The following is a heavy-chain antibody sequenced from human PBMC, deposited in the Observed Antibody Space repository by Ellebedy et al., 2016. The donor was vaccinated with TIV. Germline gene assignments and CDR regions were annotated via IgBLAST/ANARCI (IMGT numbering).Heavy chain of an antibody. CDR1: GFTFSSYW. V-gene: IGHV3-7*01. CDR2: IKQDGSEK. CDR3: ARVEFLDTIFGVPI. J-gene: IGHJ3*02. Sequence: GGSLRLXCAASGFTFSSYWMSWVRQAPGKGLEWVANIKQDGSEKYYVDSVKGRFTISRDNAKNSLYLQMNSLRAEDTAVYYCARVEFLDTIFGVPIWGQGTMVTVSS. D-gene: IGHD3-3*01.